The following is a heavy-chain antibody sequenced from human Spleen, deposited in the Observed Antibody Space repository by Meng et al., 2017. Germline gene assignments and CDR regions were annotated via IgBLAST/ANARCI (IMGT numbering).Heavy chain of an antibody. V-gene: IGHV3-20*04. Sequence: MGGSGGGGVRPGGSLSLSCAVCGLSCDYVGMSWVRQAPGKGLEWVSGINWNGGSTGYADSVKGRFTISRDNAKNSLYLQMNSLRAEDTALYYCARGPYYYDSSGYYPDYWGQGTLVTVSS. CDR3: ARGPYYYDSSGYYPDY. CDR2: INWNGGST. J-gene: IGHJ4*02. CDR1: GLSCDYVG. D-gene: IGHD3-22*01.